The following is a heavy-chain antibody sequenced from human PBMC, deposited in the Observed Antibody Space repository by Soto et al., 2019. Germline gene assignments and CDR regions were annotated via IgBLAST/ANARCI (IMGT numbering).Heavy chain of an antibody. CDR2: TYYRSKWNN. CDR3: VRERGYDSGWVTRWFDP. D-gene: IGHD6-19*01. CDR1: GDSVSSNSAA. V-gene: IGHV6-1*01. J-gene: IGHJ5*02. Sequence: SQTLSLTCAISGDSVSSNSAAWNWIRQSPSRGLEWLGRTYYRSKWNNDYAVSVKSRITINPDTSKNQFSLQLNSVTPEDTAVNYCVRERGYDSGWVTRWFDPWGQGTQVTVSS.